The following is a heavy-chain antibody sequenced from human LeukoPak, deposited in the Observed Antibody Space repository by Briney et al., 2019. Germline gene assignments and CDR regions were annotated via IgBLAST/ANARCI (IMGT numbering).Heavy chain of an antibody. J-gene: IGHJ4*02. CDR1: GGSFSGYY. D-gene: IGHD3-10*01. CDR3: ARVKGFHGWFGELLN. CDR2: INHSGST. Sequence: SETLSLTCAVYGGSFSGYYWSWIRQPLGKGLEWIGEINHSGSTNYNPSLKSRVTISVDTSKNQFSLKLSSVTAADTAVYYCARVKGFHGWFGELLNWGQGTLVTVSS. V-gene: IGHV4-34*01.